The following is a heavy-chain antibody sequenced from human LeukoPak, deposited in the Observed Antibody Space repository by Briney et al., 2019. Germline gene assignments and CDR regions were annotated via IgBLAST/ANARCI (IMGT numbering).Heavy chain of an antibody. CDR1: GFMSDDYG. J-gene: IGHJ4*02. Sequence: AAGSLRPSCAAAGFMSDDYGMRWVRQPPKNRLGWGSGSNWNGHRTGYADSVKGRVTISRDNAKMSLYLQMNSLRAEDTALYYSARDYDYGDYPGYWGQGTLVTVSS. D-gene: IGHD4-17*01. V-gene: IGHV3-20*04. CDR2: SNWNGHRT. CDR3: ARDYDYGDYPGY.